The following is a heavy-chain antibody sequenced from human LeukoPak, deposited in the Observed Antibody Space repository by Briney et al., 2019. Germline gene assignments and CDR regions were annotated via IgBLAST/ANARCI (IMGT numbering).Heavy chain of an antibody. CDR3: AKGTGYCSSTSCYTVNWFDP. CDR1: GFTFNTYA. CDR2: ISNSGGST. D-gene: IGHD2-2*02. J-gene: IGHJ5*02. Sequence: GGSLRLSCAASGFTFNTYAMSWVRQPPGKGLEWVSGISNSGGSTYYADSVKGRFTISRDNSKNTLYLQMNSLRAEDTAVYYCAKGTGYCSSTSCYTVNWFDPWGQGTLVTVSS. V-gene: IGHV3-23*01.